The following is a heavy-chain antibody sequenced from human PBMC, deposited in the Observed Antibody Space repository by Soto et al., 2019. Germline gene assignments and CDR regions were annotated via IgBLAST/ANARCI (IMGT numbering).Heavy chain of an antibody. CDR1: GFTYTSSA. J-gene: IGHJ4*02. V-gene: IGHV1-18*01. Sequence: ASVKVSCKASGFTYTSSAVQGARQARGQRLEWIGWIIAYNGNTNYAQKFQGRVTMTTDTSTSTAYMELRSLRSDDTAVYYCARGVGITIFGVVITAPEKNYFDYWGQGTLVTVSS. CDR2: IIAYNGNT. CDR3: ARGVGITIFGVVITAPEKNYFDY. D-gene: IGHD3-3*01.